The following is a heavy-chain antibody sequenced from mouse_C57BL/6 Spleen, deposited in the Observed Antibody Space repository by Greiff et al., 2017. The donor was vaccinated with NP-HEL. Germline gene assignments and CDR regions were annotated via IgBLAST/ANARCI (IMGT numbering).Heavy chain of an antibody. Sequence: DVKLVESGGGLVKPGASLKLSCAASGFNFSDYGMHWVRQAPEKGLEWVAYISSGSSTIDYADTVKGRFTISSDNAKNTLFLQMTSLRSEDTDRNSCAWGRYYSSSYHFDGWGQGATLTVAS. D-gene: IGHD1-1*01. CDR1: GFNFSDYG. J-gene: IGHJ2*01. CDR2: ISSGSSTI. CDR3: AWGRYYSSSYHFDG. V-gene: IGHV5-17*01.